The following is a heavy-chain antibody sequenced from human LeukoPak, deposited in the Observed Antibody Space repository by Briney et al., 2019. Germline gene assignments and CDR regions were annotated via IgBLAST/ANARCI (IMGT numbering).Heavy chain of an antibody. D-gene: IGHD6-19*01. V-gene: IGHV3-9*01. Sequence: GRSLRLSCAASGFTFDDYAMHWVRQAPGKGLEWVSGISWNSGSIGYADSVKGRFTISRDNSENTLYLQMNSLRADDTAVYYCAKGAGSSGWYYFDFWGQGTLVTVSS. CDR3: AKGAGSSGWYYFDF. CDR2: ISWNSGSI. J-gene: IGHJ4*02. CDR1: GFTFDDYA.